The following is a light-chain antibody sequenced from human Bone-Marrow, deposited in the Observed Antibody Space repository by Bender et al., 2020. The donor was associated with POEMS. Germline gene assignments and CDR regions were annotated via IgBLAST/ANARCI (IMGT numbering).Light chain of an antibody. Sequence: SYVLTQPPSVSVAPGQTARITCGGNNIGSQSVHWYQQKPGQAPVLVVYDDSDRPSGIPERFSGSNSGTTAALTINRVGAEDEADYYCQVWDGTSGHRVVFGGGTKLTVL. J-gene: IGLJ2*01. CDR3: QVWDGTSGHRVV. V-gene: IGLV3-21*02. CDR1: NIGSQS. CDR2: DDS.